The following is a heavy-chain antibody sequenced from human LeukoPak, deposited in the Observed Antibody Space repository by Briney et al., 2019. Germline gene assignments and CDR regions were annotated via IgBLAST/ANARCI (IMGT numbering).Heavy chain of an antibody. CDR3: AMRRFQLLLHGMDV. Sequence: SETLSLTCTVSGGSISSNSYYWGWIRQPPGKELEWMGSFYYSGSTHYNPSLKSRVTISVDTSKNQFSLKLTSVAAADTAVYYCAMRRFQLLLHGMDVWGQGTTVTGSS. V-gene: IGHV4-39*01. J-gene: IGHJ6*02. CDR2: FYYSGST. CDR1: GGSISSNSYY. D-gene: IGHD2-2*01.